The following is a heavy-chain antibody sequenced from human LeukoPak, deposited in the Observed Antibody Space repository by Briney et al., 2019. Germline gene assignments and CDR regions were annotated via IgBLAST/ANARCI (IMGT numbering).Heavy chain of an antibody. CDR2: IYYSGST. CDR3: ARAHKLRFPLVFDY. Sequence: KPSETLSLTCTVSGGSISSYYWSWIRQPPGQGLEWIGYIYYSGSTNYNPSLKSRVTISVDTSKNQFSLKLSSVTAADTAVYYCARAHKLRFPLVFDYWGQGTLVTVSS. CDR1: GGSISSYY. J-gene: IGHJ4*02. V-gene: IGHV4-59*01. D-gene: IGHD1-1*01.